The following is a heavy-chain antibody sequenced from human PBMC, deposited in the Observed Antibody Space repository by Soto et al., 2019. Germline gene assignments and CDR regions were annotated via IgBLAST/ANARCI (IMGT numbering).Heavy chain of an antibody. CDR1: GGTFSSYA. J-gene: IGHJ6*04. CDR2: IIPSFGTA. V-gene: IGHV1-69*12. D-gene: IGHD2-15*01. CDR3: AGGRDYSNYYGMDV. Sequence: QVQLVQSGAEVKKPGSSVKVSCKASGGTFSSYAISWVRQAPGQGLEWMGGIIPSFGTAHYAQKFQGRVTITADESTSRAYMELSSLSSEDTAVYYCAGGRDYSNYYGMDVWGEGTTVTVSS.